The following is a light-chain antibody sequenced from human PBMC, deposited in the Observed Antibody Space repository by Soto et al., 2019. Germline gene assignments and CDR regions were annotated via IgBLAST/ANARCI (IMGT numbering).Light chain of an antibody. J-gene: IGKJ1*01. CDR1: QTVSNY. CDR2: AAS. V-gene: IGKV1-39*01. Sequence: DTKVTQSPSSLSGSVGDRVTISCGSSQTVSNYLNWYQQKPGKAPKLLIYAASSLQSGVPSRFSGSGSGTDFILTISSLEPEDFAVYYCQQRSNWPQTFGQGTKVDIK. CDR3: QQRSNWPQT.